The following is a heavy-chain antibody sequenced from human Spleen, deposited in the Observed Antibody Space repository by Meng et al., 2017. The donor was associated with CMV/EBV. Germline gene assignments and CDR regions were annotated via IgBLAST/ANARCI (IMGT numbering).Heavy chain of an antibody. V-gene: IGHV1-2*02. CDR1: GYTLTELS. Sequence: ASVKVSCKLSGYTLTELSRHWVRQAPGKGLEWMGWINPNSGGTNYAQKFQGRVTMTRDTSISTAYMELSRLRSDDTAVYYCARLGYCSSTSCSAFDYWGQGTLVTVSS. CDR2: INPNSGGT. J-gene: IGHJ4*02. CDR3: ARLGYCSSTSCSAFDY. D-gene: IGHD2-2*01.